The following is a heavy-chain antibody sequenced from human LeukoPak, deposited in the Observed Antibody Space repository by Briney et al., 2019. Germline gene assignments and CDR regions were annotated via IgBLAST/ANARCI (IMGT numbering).Heavy chain of an antibody. Sequence: PSETLSLTCAVYGGSFSGYYWSWIRQPPGKGLEWIGEINHSGSTNYNPSLKSRVTISVDTSKNQFSLKLSSVTAADTAVYYCARTTYYDVLTGYECYYYYMDVWGKGTTVTVSS. D-gene: IGHD3-9*01. J-gene: IGHJ6*03. CDR2: INHSGST. V-gene: IGHV4-34*01. CDR3: ARTTYYDVLTGYECYYYYMDV. CDR1: GGSFSGYY.